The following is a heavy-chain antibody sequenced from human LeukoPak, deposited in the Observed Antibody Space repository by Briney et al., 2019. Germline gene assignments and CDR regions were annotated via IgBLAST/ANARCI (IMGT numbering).Heavy chain of an antibody. CDR1: GFTFSSFA. V-gene: IGHV3-23*01. D-gene: IGHD4-17*01. J-gene: IGHJ4*02. CDR3: TKDLPDYGDYIEGY. Sequence: GGSLRLSCAASGFTFSSFAMSWVRQAPGKGLEWVSTISGSGGTTNYADSVKGRFTFSRDNSKNTLYLQMNSLRAEDTTVYYCTKDLPDYGDYIEGYWGQGTLATVSS. CDR2: ISGSGGTT.